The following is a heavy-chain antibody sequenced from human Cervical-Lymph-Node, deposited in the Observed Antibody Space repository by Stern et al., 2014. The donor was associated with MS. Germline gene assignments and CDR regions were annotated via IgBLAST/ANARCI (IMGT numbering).Heavy chain of an antibody. V-gene: IGHV1-58*01. Sequence: QMQLVQSGPEVKKPGTSVKVSCKASGFTFTSSAVQWVRQARGQRLEWIGWILVGSGNTNYGKKCQERVSITRDMSTSTAYMELSSLRSEDTAVYYCASGPPGKYGDYGWFDPWGQGTLVTVSS. CDR3: ASGPPGKYGDYGWFDP. CDR2: ILVGSGNT. J-gene: IGHJ5*02. D-gene: IGHD4-17*01. CDR1: GFTFTSSA.